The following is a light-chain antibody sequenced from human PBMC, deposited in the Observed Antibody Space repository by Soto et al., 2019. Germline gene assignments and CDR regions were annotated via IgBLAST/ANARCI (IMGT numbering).Light chain of an antibody. CDR2: GAS. J-gene: IGKJ1*01. CDR1: QSVSTN. Sequence: IVMTQSPAILSVSPGERATLSCRASQSVSTNLAWFQQKPGQTPRLLFNGASTRATGIPARFTGSGSGTEFIFTISSLQSEDFAVYYCQQYDIWPPTFGQGTKVDIK. CDR3: QQYDIWPPT. V-gene: IGKV3-15*01.